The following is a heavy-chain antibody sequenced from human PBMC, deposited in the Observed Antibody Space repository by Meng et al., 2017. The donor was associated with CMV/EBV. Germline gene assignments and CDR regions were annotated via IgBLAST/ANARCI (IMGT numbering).Heavy chain of an antibody. Sequence: GESLKISCAASGFTFDDYGMSWVRQAPGKGLEWVSGINWNGGSTGYADSVKGRFTISRDNAKNSLYLQMNSLRAEDMALYYCAKDMIVGGMDVWGQGTTVTVSS. CDR1: GFTFDDYG. V-gene: IGHV3-20*04. J-gene: IGHJ6*02. CDR2: INWNGGST. CDR3: AKDMIVGGMDV. D-gene: IGHD3-22*01.